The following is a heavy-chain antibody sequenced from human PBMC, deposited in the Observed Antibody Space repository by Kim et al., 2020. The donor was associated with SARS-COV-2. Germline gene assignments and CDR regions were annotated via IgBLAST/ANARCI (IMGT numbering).Heavy chain of an antibody. CDR1: GFSFSNYA. CDR3: ARASSGFVVALGGY. D-gene: IGHD3-10*01. Sequence: GGSLRLSCVVSGFSFSNYAMNWVRQAPGKGLEWVSSFSYDDGKKYYADSVKGRFTISRDNSKNTLYLQMNSLRVEDTAVYYCARASSGFVVALGGYWG. J-gene: IGHJ4*01. CDR2: FSYDDGKK. V-gene: IGHV3-30*04.